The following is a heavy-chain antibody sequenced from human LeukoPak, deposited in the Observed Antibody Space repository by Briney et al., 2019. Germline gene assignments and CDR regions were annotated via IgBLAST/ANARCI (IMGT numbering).Heavy chain of an antibody. J-gene: IGHJ4*02. V-gene: IGHV4-34*01. Sequence: SETLSLTCAVYGGSFSGYYWSWIRQPPGKGLEWIGEINHSGGTNYNPSLKSRATISVDTSKNQFSLKLSSVTAADTAVYYCAREHTGWFGELLFHYYFDYWGQGTLVTVSS. CDR1: GGSFSGYY. CDR2: INHSGGT. CDR3: AREHTGWFGELLFHYYFDY. D-gene: IGHD3-10*01.